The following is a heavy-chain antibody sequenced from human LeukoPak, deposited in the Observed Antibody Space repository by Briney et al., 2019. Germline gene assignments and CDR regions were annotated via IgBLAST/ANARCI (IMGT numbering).Heavy chain of an antibody. Sequence: GGSLRLSCAASGFTFSSYAMSWVRQAPGKGLEWVSAISGRGGSTYYADSVKGRFTISRDNSKNTLYLQMNSLRAEDTAVYYCATLGQRYCSGGSCYTSGSSDYWGQGTLVTVSS. CDR3: ATLGQRYCSGGSCYTSGSSDY. D-gene: IGHD2-15*01. CDR1: GFTFSSYA. J-gene: IGHJ4*02. CDR2: ISGRGGST. V-gene: IGHV3-23*01.